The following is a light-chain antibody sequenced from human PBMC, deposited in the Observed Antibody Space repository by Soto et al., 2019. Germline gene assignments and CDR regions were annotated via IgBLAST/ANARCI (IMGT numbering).Light chain of an antibody. V-gene: IGKV3-20*01. CDR3: HQHAASPLT. Sequence: EIVLTQSPGTLSLSPGESTTLSCRASQSVGRNFLAWYQQKPGRAPRLLIHGASYRATGVPDRFSGSGSETDFTLTISRLEPEDFAVYYCHQHAASPLTSGGGTKVEI. CDR2: GAS. J-gene: IGKJ4*01. CDR1: QSVGRNF.